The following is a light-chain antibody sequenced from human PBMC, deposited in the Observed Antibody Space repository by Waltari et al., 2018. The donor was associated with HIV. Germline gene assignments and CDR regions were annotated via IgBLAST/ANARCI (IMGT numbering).Light chain of an antibody. Sequence: DIALVQAPVSLSVSPGKSASISCRSSQSLLKTNGYSYLDWYLQKPGQSPQLLIYLASTRAPGVPDRFNGRGSGTDFTLTISRVQPEDVGVFYCMQSLQTPAFGQGTRMEI. CDR1: QSLLKTNGYSY. CDR3: MQSLQTPA. J-gene: IGKJ1*01. CDR2: LAS. V-gene: IGKV2-28*01.